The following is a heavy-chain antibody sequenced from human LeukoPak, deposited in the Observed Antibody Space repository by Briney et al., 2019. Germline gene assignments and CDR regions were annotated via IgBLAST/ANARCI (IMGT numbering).Heavy chain of an antibody. CDR3: AVRGSYRNYFDY. V-gene: IGHV4-39*07. D-gene: IGHD3-16*02. Sequence: SETLSLTCTVSGGSISSSSYYWGWIRQPPGKGLEWNGSIYYSGSTYYNPSLKSRVTISVDTSKNQFSLKLSSVTAADTAVYYCAVRGSYRNYFDYWGQGTLVTVSS. CDR2: IYYSGST. J-gene: IGHJ4*02. CDR1: GGSISSSSYY.